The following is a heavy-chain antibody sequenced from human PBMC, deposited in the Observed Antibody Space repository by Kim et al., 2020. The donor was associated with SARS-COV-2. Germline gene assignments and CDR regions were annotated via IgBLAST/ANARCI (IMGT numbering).Heavy chain of an antibody. J-gene: IGHJ2*01. Sequence: LSMMGVGVGGIRQPPGKALEWLALIYWDDDKRYSPSLKSRLTITKDTSKNQVVLTMTNMDPVDTATYYCAHSLRSSWYVGWYFDLWGRGTLAT. V-gene: IGHV2-5*02. CDR2: IYWDDDK. D-gene: IGHD6-13*01. CDR1: LSMMGVG. CDR3: AHSLRSSWYVGWYFDL.